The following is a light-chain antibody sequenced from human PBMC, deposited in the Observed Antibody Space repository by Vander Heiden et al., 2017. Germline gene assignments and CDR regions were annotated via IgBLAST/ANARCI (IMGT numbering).Light chain of an antibody. Sequence: EIVMTQSPVTLSVSPGERATLSCRTSQSVSINLAWYQQKPGQAPRLLFYGASARATDIPARFDGSGSGTEFTLTISSLQSEDFAVYCCQQYNDWPYTFGQGTKLQIK. CDR3: QQYNDWPYT. V-gene: IGKV3-15*01. CDR2: GAS. J-gene: IGKJ2*01. CDR1: QSVSIN.